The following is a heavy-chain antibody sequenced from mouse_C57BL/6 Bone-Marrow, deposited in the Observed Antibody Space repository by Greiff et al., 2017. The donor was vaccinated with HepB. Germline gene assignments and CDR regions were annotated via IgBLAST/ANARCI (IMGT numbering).Heavy chain of an antibody. J-gene: IGHJ4*01. CDR2: IDPETGGT. CDR3: TPTAAAMDY. V-gene: IGHV1-15*01. D-gene: IGHD1-2*01. CDR1: GYTFTDYE. Sequence: VQLQQSGAELVRPGASVPLSCKASGYTFTDYEMHWVKQTPVHGLEWIGAIDPETGGTAYNQKFKGKAILTADKSSSTASMELRSLTSEDSAVYYCTPTAAAMDYWGQGTSVTVSS.